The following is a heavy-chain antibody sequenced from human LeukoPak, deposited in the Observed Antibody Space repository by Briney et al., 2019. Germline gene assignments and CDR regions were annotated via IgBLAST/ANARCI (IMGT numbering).Heavy chain of an antibody. V-gene: IGHV1-69*06. CDR2: IIPMFGTT. J-gene: IGHJ3*02. CDR1: GGTFIRYA. D-gene: IGHD2-8*01. CDR3: ARRHCTNGVCYDDRGAFDI. Sequence: SVKVSCKASGGTFIRYAICWVRQAPGQGLEWMGEIIPMFGTTNYAQKFQGRVTITADKSTSTAYMELSSLRSEDTAVYFCARRHCTNGVCYDDRGAFDIWGQGTMVTVSS.